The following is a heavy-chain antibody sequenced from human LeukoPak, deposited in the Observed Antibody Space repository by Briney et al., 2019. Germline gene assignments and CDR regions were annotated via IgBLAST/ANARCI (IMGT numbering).Heavy chain of an antibody. CDR1: GFSFSTYG. CDR2: IRHDASSQ. Sequence: GGSLRLSCAASGFSFSTYGMHWVRQAPGKGLEWVAFIRHDASSQYYADSVKGRFTISRDSSRDTLYLQMNSLRAEDTAVYYCARVVSTAGDYGDYSDYWGQGTLVTVSS. V-gene: IGHV3-30*02. CDR3: ARVVSTAGDYGDYSDY. J-gene: IGHJ4*02. D-gene: IGHD4-17*01.